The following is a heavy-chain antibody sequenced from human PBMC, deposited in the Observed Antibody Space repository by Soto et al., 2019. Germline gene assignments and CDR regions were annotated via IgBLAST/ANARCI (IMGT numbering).Heavy chain of an antibody. CDR3: ARDAGDVTKMVFVSPIDS. J-gene: IGHJ4*02. D-gene: IGHD2-8*01. V-gene: IGHV3-30-3*01. CDR2: ISFDGGND. CDR1: GFMFRNHA. Sequence: QGYLVESGGGVVQPGRSLRLSCAASGFMFRNHAMHWVRQAPGKGLDWVAVISFDGGNDFYADSVKGRFTISRDNSRNTRYLQRDSLRPEDTAVYYCARDAGDVTKMVFVSPIDSWGQGALVTVSS.